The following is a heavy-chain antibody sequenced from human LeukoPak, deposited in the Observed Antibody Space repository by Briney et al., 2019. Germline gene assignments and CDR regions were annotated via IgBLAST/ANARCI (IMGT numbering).Heavy chain of an antibody. D-gene: IGHD2/OR15-2a*01. J-gene: IGHJ4*02. V-gene: IGHV3-9*03. Sequence: GGSLRLSCAASGFNFDEYAMHWVRQGPGKGLEWVSGISWNSNSINYGDSVRGRFTTSRDNAKKSLFLQMDSLRTEDMALYYCARARGNTFDYWGQGTLVTVSS. CDR1: GFNFDEYA. CDR3: ARARGNTFDY. CDR2: ISWNSNSI.